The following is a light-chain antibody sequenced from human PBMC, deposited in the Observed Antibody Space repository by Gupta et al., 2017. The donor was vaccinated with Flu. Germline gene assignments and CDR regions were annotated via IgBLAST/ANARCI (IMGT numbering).Light chain of an antibody. CDR3: QSAYSRGTRGV. J-gene: IGLJ3*02. CDR2: KDS. Sequence: GQTARITCSGDALPKQYAYWYQQKPGQAPVLVIYKDSERPSGIPERFSGSSSGTTVTLTISGVQAEDEADYYCQSAYSRGTRGVFGGGTKLSVL. V-gene: IGLV3-25*03. CDR1: ALPKQY.